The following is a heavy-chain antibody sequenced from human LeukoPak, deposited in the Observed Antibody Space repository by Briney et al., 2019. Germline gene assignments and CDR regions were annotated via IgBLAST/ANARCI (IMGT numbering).Heavy chain of an antibody. CDR2: IIPIFGTA. CDR3: GCSGSYHRRYYFDY. V-gene: IGHV1-69*05. CDR1: GGTFSSYA. J-gene: IGHJ4*02. Sequence: SVKVSCKASGGTFSSYAISWVRQAPGQGLEWMGRIIPIFGTANYAQKFQGRVTITTDESTSTAYVELSSLRSEDTAVYYCGCSGSYHRRYYFDYWGQGTLVTVSS. D-gene: IGHD1-26*01.